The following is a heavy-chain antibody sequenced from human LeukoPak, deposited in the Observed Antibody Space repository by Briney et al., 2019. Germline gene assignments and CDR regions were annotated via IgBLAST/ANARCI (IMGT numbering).Heavy chain of an antibody. Sequence: PGGSLRLSCIGSGFTFSDRYMAWIRQRPGKGLEWHSYISTSDRRVYLADSVKGRFTVSRDDARKSLFLQMNSLRPDDTAVYYCARDRAVGASDSYDLWGPGTMVIVSS. CDR2: ISTSDRRV. CDR1: GFTFSDRY. CDR3: ARDRAVGASDSYDL. J-gene: IGHJ3*01. D-gene: IGHD4-23*01. V-gene: IGHV3-11*04.